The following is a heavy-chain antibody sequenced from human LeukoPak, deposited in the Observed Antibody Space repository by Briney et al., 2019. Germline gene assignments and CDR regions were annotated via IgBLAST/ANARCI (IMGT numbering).Heavy chain of an antibody. J-gene: IGHJ4*02. V-gene: IGHV3-30*18. D-gene: IGHD6-19*01. CDR2: ISYDGSNK. CDR3: AKDSSGWYIQPIFDY. Sequence: GGSLRLSCLTSGFTLSTNAMSWVRQAPGKGLEWVAVISYDGSNKYYADSVKGRFTISRDNSKNTLYLQMNSLRAEDTAVYYCAKDSSGWYIQPIFDYWGQGTLVTVSS. CDR1: GFTLSTNA.